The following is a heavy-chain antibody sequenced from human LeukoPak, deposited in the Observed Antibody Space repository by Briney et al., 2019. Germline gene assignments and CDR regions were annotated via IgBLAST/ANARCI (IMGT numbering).Heavy chain of an antibody. J-gene: IGHJ4*02. V-gene: IGHV4-59*01. D-gene: IGHD6-19*01. CDR3: ARGSSSGWYYFDY. CDR1: GGSISSYY. Sequence: SETLSLTCTVSGGSISSYYWSWIRQPPGKGLEWIGYIYYSGSTNYNPSLMSRITISVDTSKNQFSLKLSSVTAADTAVYYCARGSSSGWYYFDYWGQGTLVTVSS. CDR2: IYYSGST.